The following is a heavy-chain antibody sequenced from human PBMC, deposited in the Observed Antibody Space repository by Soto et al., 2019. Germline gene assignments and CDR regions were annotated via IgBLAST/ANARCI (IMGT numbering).Heavy chain of an antibody. J-gene: IGHJ5*02. CDR1: GYTFTSYG. V-gene: IGHV1-18*01. CDR3: ARGKDFGVVIPSKTNWFDP. CDR2: ISPYNGYT. Sequence: QVQLVQSGAEVKKPGASVKVSCKASGYTFTSYGLSWVRQAPGQGLEWMGWISPYNGYTNYAQKLQGRVTTTTDTSTSTAYMELRSLRSDDTAVYYCARGKDFGVVIPSKTNWFDPWGQGTLVTVSS. D-gene: IGHD3-3*01.